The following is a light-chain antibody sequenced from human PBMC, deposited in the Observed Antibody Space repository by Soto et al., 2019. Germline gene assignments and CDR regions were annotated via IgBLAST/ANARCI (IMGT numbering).Light chain of an antibody. CDR3: QQTHSLPLS. CDR1: QGVGGW. CDR2: ATS. Sequence: IQMTQSPSSVSASVGDRVTMTCRASQGVGGWLAWYQQKPGEVPKLLIYATSSLRSGVPSRFSGSGSGTDFTLSISSLQPEDFATYYCQQTHSLPLSFGPGTKVDI. J-gene: IGKJ3*01. V-gene: IGKV1-12*01.